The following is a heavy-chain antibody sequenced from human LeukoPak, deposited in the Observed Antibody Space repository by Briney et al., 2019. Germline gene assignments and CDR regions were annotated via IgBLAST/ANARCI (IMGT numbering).Heavy chain of an antibody. CDR1: GGSISSHD. CDR2: ICYSGST. Sequence: SETLCLTCTVSGGSISSHDWSWIRQPPGKGLEWIGYICYSGSTNYNPSLKSRVTISVDTSKNQFSLKLSSVTAADTAVYYCARDFLAGGLTEGYYYYYMDVWGKGTTVTVSS. J-gene: IGHJ6*03. D-gene: IGHD3-16*01. V-gene: IGHV4-59*11. CDR3: ARDFLAGGLTEGYYYYYMDV.